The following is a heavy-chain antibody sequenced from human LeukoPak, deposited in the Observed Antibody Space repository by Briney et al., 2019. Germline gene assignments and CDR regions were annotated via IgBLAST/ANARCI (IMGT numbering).Heavy chain of an antibody. Sequence: GESLKISCQASGYSFVSYWIGWVRQMPGKGLEWMGIIYPGDSDTRYSPSFQGQVTISADKSISTAYLQWSSLKASDTAMYYCASRMGFWSGSYYPDAFDIWGQGTMVTVSS. D-gene: IGHD1-26*01. CDR2: IYPGDSDT. J-gene: IGHJ3*02. CDR1: GYSFVSYW. V-gene: IGHV5-51*01. CDR3: ASRMGFWSGSYYPDAFDI.